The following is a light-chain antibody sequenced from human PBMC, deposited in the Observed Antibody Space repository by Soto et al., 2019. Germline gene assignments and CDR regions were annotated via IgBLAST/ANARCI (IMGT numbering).Light chain of an antibody. CDR2: EGS. Sequence: QSALTQPASVSGSPGQSITISCTGASGDVGSFDLVSWYLQHPGKAPKLLIYEGSERPSGVSTRFSGSKSGNTASLTISGLQAEDEADYYCSSYAGATTWVFGGGTKLTVL. V-gene: IGLV2-23*01. J-gene: IGLJ3*02. CDR3: SSYAGATTWV. CDR1: SGDVGSFDL.